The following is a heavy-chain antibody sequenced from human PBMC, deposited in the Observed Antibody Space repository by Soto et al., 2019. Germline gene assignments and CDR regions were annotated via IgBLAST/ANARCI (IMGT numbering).Heavy chain of an antibody. CDR3: AKDIMEYGIGWTYFDN. J-gene: IGHJ4*02. V-gene: IGHV3-9*01. CDR2: ISWNSGRI. CDR1: GFTFDDYA. D-gene: IGHD6-19*01. Sequence: EVQLVESGGGLVQPGRSLRLACAASGFTFDDYAMHWVRQGPGKGLEWVSGISWNSGRIDYADSVKGRFTISRDNAKNSLYLQMNSLRGEDTALYYCAKDIMEYGIGWTYFDNWGQGTLVTVSS.